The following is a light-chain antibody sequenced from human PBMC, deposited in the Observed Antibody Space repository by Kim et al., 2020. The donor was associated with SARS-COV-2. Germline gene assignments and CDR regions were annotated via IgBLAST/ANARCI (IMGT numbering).Light chain of an antibody. J-gene: IGKJ4*01. CDR3: QQFAGLLT. Sequence: EIVLTQSPGTLSLSPGERATLSCRASQSVSSSYLAWYQQKPGQAPRLLIYGASSRATGIPDRFSGSGSGTDFTLTISRMEPEDFAVYYCQQFAGLLTFGGGTKVDIK. V-gene: IGKV3-20*01. CDR2: GAS. CDR1: QSVSSSY.